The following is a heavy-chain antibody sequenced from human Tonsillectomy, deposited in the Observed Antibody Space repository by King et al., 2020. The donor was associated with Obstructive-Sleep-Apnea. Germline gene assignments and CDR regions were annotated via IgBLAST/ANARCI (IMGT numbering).Heavy chain of an antibody. D-gene: IGHD6-19*01. V-gene: IGHV4-59*01. J-gene: IGHJ5*02. Sequence: QLQESGPGLVKPSETLSLTCTVSGGSISSYYWSWIRQPPGKGLEWIGYIYYSGSTNYNPSLKSRVTISVDTSKNQFSLKLSVVTAADTAVYYCARVYGSGPHANNWFDPWGQGTLVTVSS. CDR1: GGSISSYY. CDR3: ARVYGSGPHANNWFDP. CDR2: IYYSGST.